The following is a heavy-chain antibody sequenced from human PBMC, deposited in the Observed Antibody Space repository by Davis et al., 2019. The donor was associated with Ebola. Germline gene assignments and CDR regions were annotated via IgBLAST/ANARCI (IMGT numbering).Heavy chain of an antibody. CDR2: ITSTGQTK. J-gene: IGHJ4*02. V-gene: IGHV3-48*04. CDR3: ARQRGVYDYSWGTYRRLYYFDY. Sequence: GGSLRLSCAASGFTFSSYAMSWVRQAPGRGLEWIAYITSTGQTKYYADSVKGRFIISRDDAKSSVSLQMDGLRAEDAAVYYCARQRGVYDYSWGTYRRLYYFDYWGQGALVTVSS. D-gene: IGHD3-16*02. CDR1: GFTFSSYA.